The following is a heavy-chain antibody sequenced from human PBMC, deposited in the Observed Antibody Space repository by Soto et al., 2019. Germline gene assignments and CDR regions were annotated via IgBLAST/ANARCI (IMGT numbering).Heavy chain of an antibody. D-gene: IGHD6-19*01. Sequence: GGSLRLSCAASGFTFSSYWMSWVRQAPGKGLEWVANIKQDGSEKYYVDSVKGRFTISRDNAKNSLYLQMNSLRAEDTAVYYCAREQEWLVFRAFDIWGQGTMVTVSS. V-gene: IGHV3-7*01. CDR2: IKQDGSEK. CDR1: GFTFSSYW. J-gene: IGHJ3*02. CDR3: AREQEWLVFRAFDI.